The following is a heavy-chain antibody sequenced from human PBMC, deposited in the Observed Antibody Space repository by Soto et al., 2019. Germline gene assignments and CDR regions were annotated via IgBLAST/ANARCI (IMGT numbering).Heavy chain of an antibody. CDR1: GFSVSRNY. Sequence: GGSLRLSCAASGFSVSRNYMNWVRQAPGKGLEWVSRINDDGISTNYADSVKGRFTISRDNAKNTLYLQMNALRVEDTAVYYCTRGPRSTSTGTGAFWGQGTLVTVSS. CDR3: TRGPRSTSTGTGAF. D-gene: IGHD1-1*01. CDR2: INDDGIST. J-gene: IGHJ4*02. V-gene: IGHV3-74*01.